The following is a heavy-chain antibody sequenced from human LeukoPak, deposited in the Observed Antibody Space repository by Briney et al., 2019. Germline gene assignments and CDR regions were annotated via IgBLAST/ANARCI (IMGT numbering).Heavy chain of an antibody. CDR2: IYTSGST. Sequence: ETSETLSLTCTVSGGSISSYYWSWIRQPAGKGLEWIGRIYTSGSTTYNPSLKSRVTMSVDTSNNQFSLKLSSVTAADTAVYYCAKTAMASYYYYMDVWGKGTTVTVSS. D-gene: IGHD5-18*01. CDR1: GGSISSYY. CDR3: AKTAMASYYYYMDV. V-gene: IGHV4-4*07. J-gene: IGHJ6*03.